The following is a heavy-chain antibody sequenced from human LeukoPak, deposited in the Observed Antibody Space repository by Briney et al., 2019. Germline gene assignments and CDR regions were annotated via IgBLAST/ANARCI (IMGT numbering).Heavy chain of an antibody. V-gene: IGHV3-48*01. CDR1: GFTFSSYS. J-gene: IGHJ4*02. CDR2: ISSSSSTI. D-gene: IGHD6-19*01. Sequence: GGSLGLSCAASGFTFSSYSMNWVRQAPGKGLEWVSYISSSSSTIYYADSVKGRFTISRDNAKNSLYLQMNSLRAEDTAVYYCARVPTTPMPVAGTIDGWGQGTLVTVSS. CDR3: ARVPTTPMPVAGTIDG.